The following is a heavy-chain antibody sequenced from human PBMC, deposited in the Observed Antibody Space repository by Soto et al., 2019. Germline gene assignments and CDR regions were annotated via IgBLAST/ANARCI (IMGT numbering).Heavy chain of an antibody. V-gene: IGHV1-2*02. D-gene: IGHD5-12*01. CDR2: INPNSGVA. Sequence: QVQLVQSGAEVEKPGASVKVSCKTSGYTFTAYYIHWVRQAPGQGLEWMGWINPNSGVANYAQNFQCRVTMTRDTSISTVYMELSKMRSEDTTVYYCARQGSGSEYPQYFYYGMDVWGQGTTVAASS. J-gene: IGHJ6*02. CDR1: GYTFTAYY. CDR3: ARQGSGSEYPQYFYYGMDV.